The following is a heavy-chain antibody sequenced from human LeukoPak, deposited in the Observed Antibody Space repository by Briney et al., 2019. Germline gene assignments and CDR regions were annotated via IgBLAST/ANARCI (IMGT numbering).Heavy chain of an antibody. V-gene: IGHV4-61*02. Sequence: SETLSLTCTVSGGSISSSSYYWSWIRQPAGKGLEWIGRIYTSGSTNYNPSLKSRVTMSVDTSKNQFSLKLSSVTAADTAVYYCAGDTMVRGVIMYWGQGTLVTVSS. J-gene: IGHJ4*02. CDR2: IYTSGST. CDR3: AGDTMVRGVIMY. CDR1: GGSISSSSYY. D-gene: IGHD3-10*01.